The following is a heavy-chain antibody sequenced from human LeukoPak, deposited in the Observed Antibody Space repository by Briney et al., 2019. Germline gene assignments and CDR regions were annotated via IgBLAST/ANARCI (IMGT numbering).Heavy chain of an antibody. V-gene: IGHV4-59*12. Sequence: PSETLSLTCTVSGGSISSYYWSWLRQPPGKGLEWIGYIYYSGSTNYNPSLKSRVTISVDTSKNQFSLILSSVTAADTAVYYCAREGRPDSSGYYYHSWGQGTLVTVSS. J-gene: IGHJ4*02. D-gene: IGHD3-22*01. CDR2: IYYSGST. CDR3: AREGRPDSSGYYYHS. CDR1: GGSISSYY.